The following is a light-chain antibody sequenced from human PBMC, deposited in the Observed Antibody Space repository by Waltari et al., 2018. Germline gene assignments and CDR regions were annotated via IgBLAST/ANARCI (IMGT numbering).Light chain of an antibody. CDR2: NNK. J-gene: IGLJ1*01. V-gene: IGLV1-44*01. CDR3: AAWADSLSGYV. Sequence: QSVLTQPPSASGTPGQRVTISCSGSMSNIEGDIISWLQHLPGRAPTLLIYNNKPRPAWVPSRFSASKSGTSASLAISGLQSEDEADYYCAAWADSLSGYVFGTGTKVTVL. CDR1: MSNIEGDI.